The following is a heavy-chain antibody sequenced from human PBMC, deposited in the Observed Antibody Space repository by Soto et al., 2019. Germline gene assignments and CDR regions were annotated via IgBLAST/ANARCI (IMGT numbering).Heavy chain of an antibody. Sequence: GGSLRLSCAASGFTVSISYMSWVRQVPGKGLEWVSIIYSGGETYYAASVKGRFTISRDNSKNTVYLQMNSLRAEDTAVYYCVRDDIGLGIDYWGLGTLVTVSS. D-gene: IGHD1-26*01. CDR3: VRDDIGLGIDY. CDR1: GFTVSISY. CDR2: IYSGGET. V-gene: IGHV3-66*01. J-gene: IGHJ4*02.